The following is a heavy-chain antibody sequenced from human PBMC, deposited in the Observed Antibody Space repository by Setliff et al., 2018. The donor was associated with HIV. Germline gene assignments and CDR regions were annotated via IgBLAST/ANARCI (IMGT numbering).Heavy chain of an antibody. CDR2: INHSGST. CDR3: TREGRGDPVMATTRIDY. D-gene: IGHD1-1*01. J-gene: IGHJ4*02. CDR1: GGSFSGFY. V-gene: IGHV4-34*01. Sequence: SETLSLTCAVYGGSFSGFYWNWIRQPPGKGLEWIGEINHSGSTNYNPSLKSRVTISIDTSKNQFSLNLTSVTAADTAVYFCTREGRGDPVMATTRIDYWGQGKLVTVSS.